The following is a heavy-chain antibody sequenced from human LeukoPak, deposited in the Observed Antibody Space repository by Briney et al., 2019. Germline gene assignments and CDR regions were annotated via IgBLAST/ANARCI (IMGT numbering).Heavy chain of an antibody. CDR3: AKDGSGYYSSYYMDV. CDR1: GFTFSNYG. D-gene: IGHD3-22*01. CDR2: IRFDGSNE. V-gene: IGHV3-30*02. J-gene: IGHJ6*03. Sequence: GGSLRLSCAASGFTFSNYGMHWVRQAPGKGLEWVAFIRFDGSNEYYADSVKGRFTISRDYSKNTLYLQMNSLRAEDTAVYYCAKDGSGYYSSYYMDVWGKGTTVTISS.